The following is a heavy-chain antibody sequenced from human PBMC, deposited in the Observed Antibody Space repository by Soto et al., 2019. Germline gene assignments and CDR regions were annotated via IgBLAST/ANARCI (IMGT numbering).Heavy chain of an antibody. Sequence: QVQLVESGGGVVQPGRSLRLSCAASGFTFSSYGMHWVRQAPGKGLEWVAVISYDGSNKYYADSVKGRFTISRDNSKNTLYLQMNSLRAEDTAVYYCAKSGLRFLEWLFLDYWGQGTLVTVSS. J-gene: IGHJ4*02. D-gene: IGHD3-3*01. CDR2: ISYDGSNK. CDR1: GFTFSSYG. V-gene: IGHV3-30*18. CDR3: AKSGLRFLEWLFLDY.